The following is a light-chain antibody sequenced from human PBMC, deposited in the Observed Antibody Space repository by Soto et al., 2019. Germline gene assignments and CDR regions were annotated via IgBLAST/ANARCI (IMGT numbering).Light chain of an antibody. Sequence: DVQLAQSPSSLSASVGDRVTITCRARQGINNYLNWYQQKPGRAPKLLVYAASTLEDGVPSRFSGSGSVTDFTLTISPLQPEDFAVYYCQQSYSSWLTFGGGTRVEI. CDR1: QGINNY. CDR3: QQSYSSWLT. CDR2: AAS. V-gene: IGKV1-39*01. J-gene: IGKJ4*01.